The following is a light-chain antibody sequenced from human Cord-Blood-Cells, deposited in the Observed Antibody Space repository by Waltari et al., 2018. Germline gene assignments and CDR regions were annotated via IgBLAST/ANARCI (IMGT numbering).Light chain of an antibody. J-gene: IGKJ2*01. CDR3: MQALQTPYT. CDR2: LGS. V-gene: IGKV2-28*01. Sequence: DIVMTQSPLSLPVTPGEPASISCRSSQSLLHSNGYNYWDWYLQKPGQSPQLLIYLGSNQAAGVPDRFSVSGAGADCTLKISRVEAEDVGVYYCMQALQTPYTFGQGTKLEIK. CDR1: QSLLHSNGYNY.